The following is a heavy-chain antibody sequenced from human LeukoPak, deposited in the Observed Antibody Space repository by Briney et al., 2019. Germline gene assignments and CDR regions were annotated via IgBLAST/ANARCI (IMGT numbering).Heavy chain of an antibody. D-gene: IGHD6-19*01. CDR3: ARGPSQWLVPFFDY. Sequence: GASVKVSCKASGYTFTSYAMHWVRQAPGQRLEWMGWINAGNGNTKYSQKFQGRVTITRDTSASTAYMELSSLRSEDTAVYYCARGPSQWLVPFFDYWGQGTLVTVSS. J-gene: IGHJ4*02. V-gene: IGHV1-3*01. CDR1: GYTFTSYA. CDR2: INAGNGNT.